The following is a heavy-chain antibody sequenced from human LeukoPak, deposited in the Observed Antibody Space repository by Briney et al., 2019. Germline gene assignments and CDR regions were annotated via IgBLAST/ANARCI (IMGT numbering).Heavy chain of an antibody. CDR1: GYTFTSYG. CDR2: ISAYKGNT. D-gene: IGHD2-2*02. Sequence: ASVKVSCKASGYTFTSYGISWVRQAPGQRLEGIGWISAYKGNTNYAQKLQGRVTMTTDTSTSAAYMELRSLRSDDTAVYYCARNIVVVPAAIFDYYYYYMDVWGKGTTVTVSS. CDR3: ARNIVVVPAAIFDYYYYYMDV. J-gene: IGHJ6*03. V-gene: IGHV1-18*01.